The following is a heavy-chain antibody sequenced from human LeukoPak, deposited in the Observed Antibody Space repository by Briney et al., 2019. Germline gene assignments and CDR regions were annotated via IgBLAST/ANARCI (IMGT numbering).Heavy chain of an antibody. D-gene: IGHD3-22*01. V-gene: IGHV3-64*01. Sequence: PGGSLRLSCAASGFTFSSYAMHWVRQAPGKGLEYVSAISSNGGSTYYANSVKGRFTISRDNSKNTLYLQMGSLRAEDMAVYYCARPHYYDKYFQHWGQGTLVTVSS. CDR2: ISSNGGST. CDR3: ARPHYYDKYFQH. J-gene: IGHJ1*01. CDR1: GFTFSSYA.